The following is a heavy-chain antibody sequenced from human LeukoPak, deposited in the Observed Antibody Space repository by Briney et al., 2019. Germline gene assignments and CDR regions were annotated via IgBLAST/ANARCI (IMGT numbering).Heavy chain of an antibody. V-gene: IGHV3-49*04. CDR3: ARDGTVYSSSWYGN. Sequence: SLRLSCAASGFTFDDYAMGWVRQAPGKGLEWVGFIRSKTYGGTPEYGASVKGRFTISRDRSRGIVYLQMNSLKMEDTAVYYCARDGTVYSSSWYGNWGQGTLVTVSS. J-gene: IGHJ4*02. D-gene: IGHD2-2*01. CDR2: IRSKTYGGTP. CDR1: GFTFDDYA.